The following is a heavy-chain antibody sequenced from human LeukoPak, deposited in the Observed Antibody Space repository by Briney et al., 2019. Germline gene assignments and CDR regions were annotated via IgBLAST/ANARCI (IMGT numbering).Heavy chain of an antibody. D-gene: IGHD1-1*01. CDR2: IIQDGSEK. Sequence: GGSLRLSCAASGFTFSKYWMSWVRQAPGKGLECVANIIQDGSEKYYVDSVRGRFTISRDNAKNSVYLQMNSLRAEDTALYYCAKDFVRYNIQFDYWGQGALVTVSS. CDR3: AKDFVRYNIQFDY. J-gene: IGHJ4*02. V-gene: IGHV3-7*03. CDR1: GFTFSKYW.